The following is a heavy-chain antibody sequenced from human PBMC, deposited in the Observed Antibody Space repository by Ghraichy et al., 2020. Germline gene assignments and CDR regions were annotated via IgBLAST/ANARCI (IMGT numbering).Heavy chain of an antibody. D-gene: IGHD2-8*01. CDR3: ARDKSMSTYSIFDA. V-gene: IGHV3-48*02. Sequence: GESLNISCAASTFTLSPYNMNWVRQAPGKGLEWISFISSSAKSDYYVDSVKGRFTISRDNAKNSLYLQMNNLRDEDTAVYYCARDKSMSTYSIFDAWGQGTLVTVSS. J-gene: IGHJ4*02. CDR2: ISSSAKSD. CDR1: TFTLSPYN.